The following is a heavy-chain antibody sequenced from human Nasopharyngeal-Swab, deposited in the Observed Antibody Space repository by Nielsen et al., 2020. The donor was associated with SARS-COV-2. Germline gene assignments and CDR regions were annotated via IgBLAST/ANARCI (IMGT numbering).Heavy chain of an antibody. Sequence: GESLKISCQGSGYSFTSYWIGWVRQMPGKGLEWMGIIYPGDSDTRYSPSFQGQVTISADKSISTAYLQWSSLKASDTAMYYCASLPNPYQGWFDPWGQGTLVTVSS. D-gene: IGHD2-2*01. V-gene: IGHV5-51*01. J-gene: IGHJ5*02. CDR2: IYPGDSDT. CDR3: ASLPNPYQGWFDP. CDR1: GYSFTSYW.